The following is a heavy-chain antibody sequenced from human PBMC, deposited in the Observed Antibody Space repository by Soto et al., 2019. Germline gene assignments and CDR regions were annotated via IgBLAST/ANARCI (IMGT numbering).Heavy chain of an antibody. D-gene: IGHD6-13*01. J-gene: IGHJ4*02. Sequence: SETLSLTCTVSGGSVSSGRYFWTWIRQPPGKGLEWIGYVYYNGNTDYNPSLKSRVTISVDTSENQFSLKLSSVTAADTAMYYCARVFSSSWFYYFDYWGQGALVTVS. CDR2: VYYNGNT. CDR1: GGSVSSGRYF. CDR3: ARVFSSSWFYYFDY. V-gene: IGHV4-61*01.